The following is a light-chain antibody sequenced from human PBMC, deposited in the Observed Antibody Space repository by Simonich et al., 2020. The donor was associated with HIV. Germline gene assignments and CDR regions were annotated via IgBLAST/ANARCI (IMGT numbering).Light chain of an antibody. J-gene: IGLJ3*02. CDR1: VLAKKY. CDR2: KDS. Sequence: SYELTQPSSVSVSPGQTARITCSGDVLAKKYARWFQQKPGQAPVVVIYKDSERPSGIPARFAGSSSGTTVTLTISGAQVEDEADYYCYSAADNMGVFGGGTKLTVL. CDR3: YSAADNMGV. V-gene: IGLV3-27*01.